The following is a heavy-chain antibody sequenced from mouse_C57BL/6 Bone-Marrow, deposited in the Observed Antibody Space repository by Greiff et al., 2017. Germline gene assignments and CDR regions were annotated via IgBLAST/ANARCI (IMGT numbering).Heavy chain of an antibody. CDR3: AKDDYGYAMAY. Sequence: ESGPGLVKPSQSLSLPCSVTGYSITSGYYWNWIRQFPGNKLEWMGYISYDGSNNYNPSLKNRISITRDTSKNQFFLKLNSVTTEDTATYYCAKDDYGYAMAYWGQGTSVPVST. CDR2: ISYDGSN. V-gene: IGHV3-6*01. CDR1: GYSITSGYY. D-gene: IGHD2-4*01. J-gene: IGHJ4*01.